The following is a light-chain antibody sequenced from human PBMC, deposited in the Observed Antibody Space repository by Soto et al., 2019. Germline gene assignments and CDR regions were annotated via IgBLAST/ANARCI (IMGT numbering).Light chain of an antibody. CDR2: EVN. CDR3: TSHAGNNDVL. V-gene: IGLV2-8*01. Sequence: QSLLTQPPSASGSPGQSVTISCTGTGSDVGGYKYVSWYQQHPGNAPKLIIYEVNKRPSGVPDRFSGSKSGNTASLTVSGLQAEDEADYYCTSHAGNNDVLFGGGTKVTVL. J-gene: IGLJ2*01. CDR1: GSDVGGYKY.